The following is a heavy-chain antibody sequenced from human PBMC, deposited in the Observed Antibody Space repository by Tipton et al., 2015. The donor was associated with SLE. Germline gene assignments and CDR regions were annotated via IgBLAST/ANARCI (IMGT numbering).Heavy chain of an antibody. CDR1: GASVRNHY. CDR3: ARGIHGVNYFDY. J-gene: IGHJ4*02. CDR2: VYGTGNT. V-gene: IGHV4-59*02. Sequence: TLSLTCTVSGASVRNHYWSWIRQSPGKGLEWIGYVYGTGNTDYNPSLKSRVTLSVDTSKNQFSLQLTSVTAADTAVYYCARGIHGVNYFDYWGQGTLVTVSS. D-gene: IGHD2-21*01.